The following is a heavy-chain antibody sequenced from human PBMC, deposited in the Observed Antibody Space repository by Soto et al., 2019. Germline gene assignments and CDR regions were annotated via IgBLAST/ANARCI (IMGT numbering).Heavy chain of an antibody. Sequence: GSLRLSCAASGFNVNSDYMNWVRQTPGKGLEWVASIYSGETTYYADSVRGRFTISSDKSKNTLYFQLSSLRIEDTAVYYCTRDGRGLGRLSLFEYWGQGVLVPVSS. V-gene: IGHV3-53*01. D-gene: IGHD2-21*02. CDR1: GFNVNSDY. CDR2: IYSGETT. CDR3: TRDGRGLGRLSLFEY. J-gene: IGHJ4*02.